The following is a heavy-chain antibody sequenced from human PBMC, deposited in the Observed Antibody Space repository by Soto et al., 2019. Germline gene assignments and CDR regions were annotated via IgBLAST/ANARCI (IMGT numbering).Heavy chain of an antibody. CDR1: GFTFSSYG. CDR2: IWYDGSNK. Sequence: GGSLRLSCAASGFTFSSYGMHWVRQAPGKGLEWVAVIWYDGSNKYYADSVKGRFTISRDNSKNTLYLQMNSLRAEDTAIYYCAKRPRALLTFDYSGQGTLVTVSS. J-gene: IGHJ4*02. D-gene: IGHD1-26*01. CDR3: AKRPRALLTFDY. V-gene: IGHV3-33*06.